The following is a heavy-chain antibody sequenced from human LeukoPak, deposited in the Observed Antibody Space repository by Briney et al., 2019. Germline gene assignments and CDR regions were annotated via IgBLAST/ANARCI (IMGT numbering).Heavy chain of an antibody. CDR2: INHSGST. V-gene: IGHV4-34*01. CDR1: GGSFSGYY. CDR3: ARAFRVPGYCSGGSCRRWFDP. J-gene: IGHJ5*02. D-gene: IGHD2-15*01. Sequence: SETLSLTCAVYGGSFSGYYWSWIRQPPGKGLEWIGEINHSGSTNYNPSLKSRVTISVDTSKNQFSLKLSSVTAADTAVYYCARAFRVPGYCSGGSCRRWFDPWGQGILVTVSS.